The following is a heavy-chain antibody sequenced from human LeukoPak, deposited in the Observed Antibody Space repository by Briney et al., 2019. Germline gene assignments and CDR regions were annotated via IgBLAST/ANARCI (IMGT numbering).Heavy chain of an antibody. J-gene: IGHJ4*02. CDR1: GGSFSGYY. Sequence: PSETLSLTCAVYGGSFSGYYWSWIRQPPGKGLEWIGEINHSGSTNYNPSLKSRVTISVDTSKNQFSLKLSSVTAADTAVYYCAREWVSSATEFFDYGGQETLVTVSS. CDR2: INHSGST. V-gene: IGHV4-34*01. CDR3: AREWVSSATEFFDY. D-gene: IGHD3-22*01.